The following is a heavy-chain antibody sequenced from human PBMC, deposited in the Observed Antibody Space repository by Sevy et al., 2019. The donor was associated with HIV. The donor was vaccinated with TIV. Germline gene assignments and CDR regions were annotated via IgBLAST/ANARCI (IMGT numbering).Heavy chain of an antibody. J-gene: IGHJ6*02. Sequence: GGSLRLSCAASGITLSDAWVIWVRQAPGKGLEWVGHINRRTDGGTTDYAALVKGRFTFSRDDSNEMLFLHMVSLKTEETGVYFCATMGQITQGLYCSYAMDVWGLGTTVTVSS. V-gene: IGHV3-15*01. CDR2: INRRTDGGTT. CDR1: GITLSDAW. CDR3: ATMGQITQGLYCSYAMDV. D-gene: IGHD1-26*01.